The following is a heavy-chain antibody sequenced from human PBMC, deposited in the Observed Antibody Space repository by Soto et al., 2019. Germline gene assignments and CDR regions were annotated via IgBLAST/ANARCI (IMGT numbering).Heavy chain of an antibody. Sequence: QVQLQESGPGLVKPSQTLSLTCTVSGGSISSGGYYWSWIRQHPGKGLEWIGYIYYSGSTYYNPSLKSRVTLSVDTSKNQFSLKLSSVTAADTAVYYCARDGRGSSNWFDPWGQGTLVTVSS. V-gene: IGHV4-31*03. CDR1: GGSISSGGYY. D-gene: IGHD3-16*01. CDR3: ARDGRGSSNWFDP. J-gene: IGHJ5*02. CDR2: IYYSGST.